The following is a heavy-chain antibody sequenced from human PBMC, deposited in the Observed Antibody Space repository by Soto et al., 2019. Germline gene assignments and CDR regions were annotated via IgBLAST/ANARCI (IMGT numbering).Heavy chain of an antibody. Sequence: QVQLQESGPGLVKPSETLSLTCTLSGDSIDTSRYYWGRLRQPPGKGLEWICCIYYSGTTYYNPSPKARHTISADASKNQFSMELSSVTAADTAFYYCARLKGAFLISTYNWFDPGGQGTLVTVSS. CDR2: IYYSGTT. CDR1: GDSIDTSRYY. J-gene: IGHJ5*02. V-gene: IGHV4-39*01. D-gene: IGHD2-2*01. CDR3: ARLKGAFLISTYNWFDP.